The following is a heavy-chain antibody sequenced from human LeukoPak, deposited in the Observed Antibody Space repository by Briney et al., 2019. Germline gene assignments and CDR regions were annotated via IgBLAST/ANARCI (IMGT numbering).Heavy chain of an antibody. V-gene: IGHV3-11*01. D-gene: IGHD5-18*01. J-gene: IGHJ4*02. CDR1: GFTFSDFY. Sequence: GRSLRLSCAASGFTFSDFYMTWVRQASGMGLEWVAYISPNGQTIYYAESLQGRFTVSRDNAKSSLFLQMNNLGAEDTAVYYCAKAFTALVFFEYWGQGTLVTVSS. CDR2: ISPNGQTI. CDR3: AKAFTALVFFEY.